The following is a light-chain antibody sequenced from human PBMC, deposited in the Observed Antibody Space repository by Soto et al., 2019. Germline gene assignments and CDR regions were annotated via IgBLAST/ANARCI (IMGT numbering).Light chain of an antibody. Sequence: ALPPPPPLSGAPGQSIALSLPGTSSDFGIYNLVSWYQQHPGKAPKLIIYEVSKRPSGVSDRFSGSKSGSTASLTISGLQAEDEADYYCYSYAGDNTYYVFGTGTKVTVL. CDR3: YSYAGDNTYYV. CDR1: SSDFGIYNL. J-gene: IGLJ1*01. V-gene: IGLV2-23*02. CDR2: EVS.